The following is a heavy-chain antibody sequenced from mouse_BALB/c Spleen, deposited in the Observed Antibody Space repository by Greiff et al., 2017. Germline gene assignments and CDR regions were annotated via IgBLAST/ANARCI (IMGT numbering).Heavy chain of an antibody. V-gene: IGHV5-6-2*01. Sequence: EVKLMESGGGLVKLGGSLKLSCAASGFTFSSYYMSWVRQTPEKRLELVAAINSNGGSTYYPDTVKGRFTISRDNAKNTLYLQMSSLKSEDTALYYCARHGGSDGYSVFAYWGQGTLVTVSA. J-gene: IGHJ3*01. CDR1: GFTFSSYY. CDR3: ARHGGSDGYSVFAY. CDR2: INSNGGST. D-gene: IGHD2-3*01.